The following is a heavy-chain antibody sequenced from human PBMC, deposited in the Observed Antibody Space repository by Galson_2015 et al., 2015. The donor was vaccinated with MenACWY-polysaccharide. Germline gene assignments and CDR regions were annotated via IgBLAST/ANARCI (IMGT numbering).Heavy chain of an antibody. V-gene: IGHV3-7*01. D-gene: IGHD2-8*01. CDR1: GFSFRSYW. J-gene: IGHJ2*01. CDR3: AGDAGVRRSDGWSFDR. CDR2: IKQDGSEE. Sequence: SLRLSCAASGFSFRSYWMSWVRQAPGKGLEWVADIKQDGSEEYYVDSVKGRFAISRDNARNSLYLQMNSLRADDTAVYFCAGDAGVRRSDGWSFDRWGRGSQVTGSS.